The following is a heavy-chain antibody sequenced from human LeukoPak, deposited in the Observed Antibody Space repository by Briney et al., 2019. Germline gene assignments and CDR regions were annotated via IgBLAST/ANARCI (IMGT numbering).Heavy chain of an antibody. D-gene: IGHD3-16*01. CDR3: ARDLGETFYYYGMDV. V-gene: IGHV4-31*03. J-gene: IGHJ6*02. CDR1: GGSISSGGYY. CDR2: IYYSGST. Sequence: SETLSLTCTVSGGSISSGGYYWSWIRQHPGKGLEWIGYIYYSGSTYYNPSLKSRVTISVDTSKNQFSLKLSSVTAADTAVYYCARDLGETFYYYGMDVWGQGTTVTVSS.